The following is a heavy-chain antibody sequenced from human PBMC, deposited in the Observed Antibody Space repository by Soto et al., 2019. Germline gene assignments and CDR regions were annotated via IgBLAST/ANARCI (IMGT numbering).Heavy chain of an antibody. J-gene: IGHJ3*02. CDR1: GFTVSINS. CDR2: NFTGGIT. D-gene: IGHD6-6*01. CDR3: ARDLPSSSTYAFDI. Sequence: AWSLTLSCPASGFTVSINSMRWVCQAPRKGMKWASVNFTGGITYIEVTVKGRFTIARDNTKNTLYLQMNSLRAEDTAVYYCARDLPSSSTYAFDIWGQGTMVTVSS. V-gene: IGHV3-66*01.